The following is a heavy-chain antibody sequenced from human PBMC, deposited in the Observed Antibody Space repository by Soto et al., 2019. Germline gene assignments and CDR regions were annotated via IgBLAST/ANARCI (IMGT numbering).Heavy chain of an antibody. CDR3: AKVAVVVVPAARFFDS. CDR1: GFTFSSYG. V-gene: IGHV3-23*01. Sequence: VGSLRLSCAASGFTFSSYGMSWVRQAPGKGLEWVSVISGSGGSTYYADSVKGRFTISRDNSKNTLYLQMNSLRAEDTAVYYCAKVAVVVVPAARFFDSWGQGTVVSVSS. J-gene: IGHJ4*02. CDR2: ISGSGGST. D-gene: IGHD2-2*01.